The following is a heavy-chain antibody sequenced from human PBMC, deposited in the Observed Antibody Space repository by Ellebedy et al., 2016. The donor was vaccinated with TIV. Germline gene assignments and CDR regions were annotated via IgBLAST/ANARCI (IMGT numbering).Heavy chain of an antibody. CDR3: ARDQSTKVVTPGP. D-gene: IGHD4-23*01. J-gene: IGHJ5*02. Sequence: AASVKVSCKASGYFFTSYYMHWVRQAPGQGLEWMGIINPSGDSTIYAQKFQGRATMTRDTSTSTVYMELRSLRSDDTAVYYCARDQSTKVVTPGPWGQGTLVTASS. CDR2: INPSGDST. V-gene: IGHV1-46*01. CDR1: GYFFTSYY.